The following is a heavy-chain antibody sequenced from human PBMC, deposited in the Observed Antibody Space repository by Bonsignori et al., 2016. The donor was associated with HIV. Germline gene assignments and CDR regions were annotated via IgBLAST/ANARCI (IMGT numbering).Heavy chain of an antibody. D-gene: IGHD6-6*01. Sequence: QLQLQESGPGLVKPSETLSLTCTVSGGSISSSSYYWGWIRQPPGKGLEWIGSIYYSGSTYYNPSLKSRVTISVDTSKNQFSLKLSSVTAADTAVYYCAVEYSSYRHGWFDPWGQGNPWSPSPQ. CDR1: GGSISSSSYY. CDR2: IYYSGST. J-gene: IGHJ5*02. V-gene: IGHV4-39*01. CDR3: AVEYSSYRHGWFDP.